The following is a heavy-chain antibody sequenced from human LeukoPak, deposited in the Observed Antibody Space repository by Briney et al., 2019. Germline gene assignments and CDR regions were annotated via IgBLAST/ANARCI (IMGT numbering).Heavy chain of an antibody. CDR3: AKPRTGTTSYFDY. J-gene: IGHJ4*02. D-gene: IGHD1-7*01. Sequence: GGSLRLSCAASGFTFTSYAMSWVRQAPGKGLEWVSSISSSSSYIYYADSVKGRFTISRDNSKNTLYLQMNSLRAEDTAVYYCAKPRTGTTSYFDYWGQGTLVTVSS. V-gene: IGHV3-23*01. CDR1: GFTFTSYA. CDR2: ISSSSSYI.